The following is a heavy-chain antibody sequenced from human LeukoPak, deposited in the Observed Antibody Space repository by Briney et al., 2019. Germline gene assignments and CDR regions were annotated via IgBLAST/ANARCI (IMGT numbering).Heavy chain of an antibody. J-gene: IGHJ4*02. CDR1: GFTFSSYA. Sequence: GGSLRLSCAASGFTFSSYAMSWVRQAPGKELEWVSAISGSGGSTYYADSVKGRFTISRDNSKNALYLQMNSLRAEDTAVYYCAKGPYGSGSYTVGSRYFDYWGQGTLVTVSS. V-gene: IGHV3-23*01. CDR2: ISGSGGST. D-gene: IGHD3-10*01. CDR3: AKGPYGSGSYTVGSRYFDY.